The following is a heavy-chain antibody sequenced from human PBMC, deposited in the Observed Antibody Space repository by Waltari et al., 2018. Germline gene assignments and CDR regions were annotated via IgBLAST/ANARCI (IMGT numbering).Heavy chain of an antibody. CDR1: GGSFRDYS. CDR3: VRAFMVTTFSALRYHDYYGMDV. CDR2: INPSGVT. D-gene: IGHD4-17*01. Sequence: QVQLQQWGAGLLKPPETLSLTCAVYGGSFRDYSWSWVRQHPGKGLGWIGEINPSGVTNYNPSLKSRVTISVDTSKNQFSLRLSSVTAADTAVYYCVRAFMVTTFSALRYHDYYGMDVWGQGTAVTVSS. V-gene: IGHV4-34*01. J-gene: IGHJ6*02.